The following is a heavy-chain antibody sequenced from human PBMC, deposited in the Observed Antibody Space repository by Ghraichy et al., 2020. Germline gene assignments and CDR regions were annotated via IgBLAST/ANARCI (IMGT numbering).Heavy chain of an antibody. D-gene: IGHD2-2*01. V-gene: IGHV3-48*02. J-gene: IGHJ6*02. CDR1: GFTFSSYS. CDR2: ISSSSSTI. CDR3: ARGTVVPAAMWGYYYYGMDV. Sequence: GSLRLSCAASGFTFSSYSMNWVRQAPGKGLEWVSYISSSSSTIYYADSVKGRFTISRDNAKNSLYLQMNSLRDEDTAVYYCARGTVVPAAMWGYYYYGMDVWGQGTTVTVSS.